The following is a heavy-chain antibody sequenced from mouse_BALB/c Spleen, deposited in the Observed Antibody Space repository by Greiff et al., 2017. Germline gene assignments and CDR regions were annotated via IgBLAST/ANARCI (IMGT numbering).Heavy chain of an antibody. Sequence: VKLQESGPELVKPGASVKISCKASGYSFTSYYIHWVKQRPGQGLEWIGWIFPGSGNTKYNEKFKGKATLTADTSSSTAYMQLSSLTSEDSAVYFCAREHYYGPYYAMDYWGQGTSVTVSS. CDR3: AREHYYGPYYAMDY. CDR1: GYSFTSYY. D-gene: IGHD2-1*01. V-gene: IGHV1-66*01. J-gene: IGHJ4*01. CDR2: IFPGSGNT.